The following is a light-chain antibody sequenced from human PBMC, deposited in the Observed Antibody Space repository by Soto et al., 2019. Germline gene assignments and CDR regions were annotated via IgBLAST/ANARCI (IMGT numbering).Light chain of an antibody. Sequence: DIQLTQSPSFLFASVGDRVTITCRASQDVGHFLAWYQQKAGKAPKLLMYAASTLQSEVPARFRGSGSGTEFTLTITSLQPEDYATYYCQKYNSAPWTFGQGTKVEIK. J-gene: IGKJ1*01. CDR2: AAS. CDR1: QDVGHF. V-gene: IGKV1-9*01. CDR3: QKYNSAPWT.